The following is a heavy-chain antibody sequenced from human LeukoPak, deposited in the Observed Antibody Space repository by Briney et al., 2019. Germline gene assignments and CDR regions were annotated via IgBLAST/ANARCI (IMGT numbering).Heavy chain of an antibody. D-gene: IGHD6-19*01. CDR1: GFTFSSYE. V-gene: IGHV3-48*03. CDR3: ARGDQAVAGYYFDY. Sequence: GGSLRLSCAASGFTFSSYEMNWVRQAPGKGLEWVSYISSSGPTIYYADSVKCRFTISRDNAKNSLFLQMNSLRAEDTAVYYCARGDQAVAGYYFDYWGQGTLVTVSS. CDR2: ISSSGPTI. J-gene: IGHJ4*02.